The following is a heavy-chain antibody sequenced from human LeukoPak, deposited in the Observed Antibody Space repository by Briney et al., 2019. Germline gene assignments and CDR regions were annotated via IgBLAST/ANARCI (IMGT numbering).Heavy chain of an antibody. V-gene: IGHV3-23*01. D-gene: IGHD3-10*01. CDR1: GFTSSSYA. CDR3: ARDRLASGAKPQAFDI. Sequence: GGSLRLSCAASGFTSSSYAMSWVRQAPGKGLEWVSAISGSGGSTYYADSVKGRFTISRDNSKNTLYLQMNSLRAEDTAVYYCARDRLASGAKPQAFDIWGQGTMVTVSS. CDR2: ISGSGGST. J-gene: IGHJ3*02.